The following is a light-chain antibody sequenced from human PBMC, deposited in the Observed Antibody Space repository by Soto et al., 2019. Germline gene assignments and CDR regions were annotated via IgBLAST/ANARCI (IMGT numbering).Light chain of an antibody. CDR2: GAS. CDR1: QSIRSN. J-gene: IGKJ4*01. CDR3: QLYDTSRLT. V-gene: IGKV3-15*01. Sequence: EIVMTQSPATLSVSPGEGATLSCRVSQSIRSNLAWYQQRPGQAPRLLMYGASTRADGIPARFTGSGSGTDFTLTISRLEPEDFAVYYCQLYDTSRLTFGGGTKVDIK.